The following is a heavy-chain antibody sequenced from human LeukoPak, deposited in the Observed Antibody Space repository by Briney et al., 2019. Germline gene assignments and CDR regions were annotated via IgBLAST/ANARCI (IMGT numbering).Heavy chain of an antibody. CDR1: GFTFSSYA. CDR2: ISYDGSNK. CDR3: ARVRVVTAIRLAHDAFDI. Sequence: PGGSLRLSCAASGFTFSSYAMHWVRQAPGKGLEWVAVISYDGSNKYYADSVKGRFTISRDNSKNTLYLQMNSLRAEDTAVYYCARVRVVTAIRLAHDAFDIWGQGTMVTVSS. V-gene: IGHV3-30*04. D-gene: IGHD2-21*02. J-gene: IGHJ3*02.